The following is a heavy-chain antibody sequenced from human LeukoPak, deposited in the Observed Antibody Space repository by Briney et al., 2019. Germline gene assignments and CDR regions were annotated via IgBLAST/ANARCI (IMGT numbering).Heavy chain of an antibody. Sequence: PSETLSLTCTVSGGSISSYYWSWIRQPPGKGLEWIGCIYYSGSTNYNPSLKSRVTISVDTSKNQFSLKLSSVTAADTAVYYCARHSQWPGVYNWFDPWGQGTLVTVSS. CDR2: IYYSGST. CDR3: ARHSQWPGVYNWFDP. CDR1: GGSISSYY. D-gene: IGHD6-19*01. J-gene: IGHJ5*02. V-gene: IGHV4-59*08.